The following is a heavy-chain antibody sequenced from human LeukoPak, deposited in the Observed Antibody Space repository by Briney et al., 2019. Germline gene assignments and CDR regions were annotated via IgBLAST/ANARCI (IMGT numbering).Heavy chain of an antibody. CDR1: GGSFSGYY. V-gene: IGHV4-34*01. CDR3: ARMARKRYCSSTSCYASLKGMDV. D-gene: IGHD2-2*01. Sequence: PSETLSLTCAVYGGSFSGYYWSWVRQPPGKGLEWIGEINHSGSTNYNPSLESRVTIAVGTSKNQFSLKLSSVTAADTAVYYCARMARKRYCSSTSCYASLKGMDVWGQGTTVTVSS. J-gene: IGHJ6*02. CDR2: INHSGST.